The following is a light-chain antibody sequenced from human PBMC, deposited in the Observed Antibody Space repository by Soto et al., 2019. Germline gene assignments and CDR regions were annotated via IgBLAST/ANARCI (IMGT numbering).Light chain of an antibody. CDR2: GAS. V-gene: IGKV3-20*01. Sequence: EIVLTQFPGTLSLSPGERATLSCRASQSVGSNYLAWYQQRPGQPPNLLIFGASHRAPDIPDRFSGSGSGTDFTLTISRLEPEDFAVYYCQQYGSSFTFGPGTKVDI. CDR3: QQYGSSFT. J-gene: IGKJ3*01. CDR1: QSVGSNY.